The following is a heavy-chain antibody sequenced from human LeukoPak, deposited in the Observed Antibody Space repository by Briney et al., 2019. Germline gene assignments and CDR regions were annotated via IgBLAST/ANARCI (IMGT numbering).Heavy chain of an antibody. V-gene: IGHV6-1*01. CDR3: ARVLDVGPTYFDY. J-gene: IGHJ4*02. D-gene: IGHD1-26*01. CDR1: GVSVSSNTAA. Sequence: SQTLSLTCAISGVSVSSNTAAWNWIRQSPSRGLEWLGRTYYRSKWYNDYAVSVKSRITINPDTSKNQFSLQLNSVAPEDTAVYYCARVLDVGPTYFDYWGQGTLVTVSS. CDR2: TYYRSKWYN.